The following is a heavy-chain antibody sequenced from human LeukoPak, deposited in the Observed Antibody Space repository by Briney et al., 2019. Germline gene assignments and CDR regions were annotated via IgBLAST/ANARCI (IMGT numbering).Heavy chain of an antibody. V-gene: IGHV1-18*01. Sequence: ASVKVSCKASGYTFTSYGISWVRQAPGQGLEWMGWISPYNGNTRYAQKFQGRVAMTTDTSTTTAYMGLRGLRFNDTAVYYCARAGPGSGWYFDYWGQGTLVTVSS. D-gene: IGHD6-19*01. J-gene: IGHJ4*02. CDR3: ARAGPGSGWYFDY. CDR1: GYTFTSYG. CDR2: ISPYNGNT.